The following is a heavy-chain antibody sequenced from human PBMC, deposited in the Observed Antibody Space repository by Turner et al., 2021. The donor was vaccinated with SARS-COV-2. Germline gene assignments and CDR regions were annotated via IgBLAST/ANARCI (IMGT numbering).Heavy chain of an antibody. CDR3: ARNPRLYSGTYSGAFDI. D-gene: IGHD1-26*01. CDR1: RRSISSSSYY. V-gene: IGHV4-39*01. Sequence: QLQLQASAPGLAPPAEPLSPSCTVSRRSISSSSYYWGWIRQTPGKGLEWIGIIYYGGGTNYNPSLNSRVTISVDTSKNQFSLKLSSVTAADTAVYYCARNPRLYSGTYSGAFDIWGQGTMVTVSS. CDR2: IYYGGGT. J-gene: IGHJ3*02.